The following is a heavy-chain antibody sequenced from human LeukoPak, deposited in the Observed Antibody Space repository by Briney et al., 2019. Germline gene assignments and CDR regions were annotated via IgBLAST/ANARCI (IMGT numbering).Heavy chain of an antibody. CDR1: GFTFNNFA. Sequence: GGSLRLSCAASGFTFNNFAMSWVRQAPGKGLEWVSGISASGGHTYYGDSAKGRFTISGDKSKSTLSLQMNSLRAEDTAVYYCAKDDSRALDHFDYWGQGTLVTVSS. V-gene: IGHV3-23*01. J-gene: IGHJ4*02. D-gene: IGHD3-22*01. CDR2: ISASGGHT. CDR3: AKDDSRALDHFDY.